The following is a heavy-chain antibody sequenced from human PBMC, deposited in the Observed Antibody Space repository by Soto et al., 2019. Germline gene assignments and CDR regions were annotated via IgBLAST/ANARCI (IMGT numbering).Heavy chain of an antibody. D-gene: IGHD6-6*01. CDR1: GGTFSSYA. V-gene: IGHV1-69*13. CDR2: IIPIFGTA. Sequence: SVKVSCKASGGTFSSYAISWVRQAPGQGLEWMGGIIPIFGTANYAQKFQGRVTITADESTSTAYMELSSLRSENTAVYYCARAVLLIAARSRGAFDIWGQGTMVTVSS. J-gene: IGHJ3*02. CDR3: ARAVLLIAARSRGAFDI.